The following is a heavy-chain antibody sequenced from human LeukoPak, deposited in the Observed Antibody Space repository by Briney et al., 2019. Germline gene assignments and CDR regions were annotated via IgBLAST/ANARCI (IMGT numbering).Heavy chain of an antibody. CDR1: GFTFGDYA. J-gene: IGHJ6*03. CDR2: IRSKAYGGTT. V-gene: IGHV3-49*03. D-gene: IGHD3-16*02. CDR3: TRDYDYVWGSYRTYYYMDV. Sequence: GGSLRLSCTASGFTFGDYAMSWFRQAPGKGLEWVGFIRSKAYGGTTEYAASVKGRFTISRDDSKSIAYLQMNSLKTEDTAVYYCTRDYDYVWGSYRTYYYMDVWGKGTTVTVSS.